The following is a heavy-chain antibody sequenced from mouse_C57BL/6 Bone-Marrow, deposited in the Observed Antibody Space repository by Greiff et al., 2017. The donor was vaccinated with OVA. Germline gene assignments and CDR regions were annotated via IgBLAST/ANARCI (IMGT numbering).Heavy chain of an antibody. CDR2: IYPGDGDT. CDR3: ARHEDGYYASYFDY. V-gene: IGHV1-82*01. J-gene: IGHJ2*01. D-gene: IGHD2-3*01. CDR1: GYAFSSSW. Sequence: VQLKESGPELVKPGASVKISCKASGYAFSSSWMNWVKQRPGKGLEWIGRIYPGDGDTNYNGKFKGKATLTADKSSSTAYMQLSSLTSEDSAFYFCARHEDGYYASYFDYWGQGTTLTVSS.